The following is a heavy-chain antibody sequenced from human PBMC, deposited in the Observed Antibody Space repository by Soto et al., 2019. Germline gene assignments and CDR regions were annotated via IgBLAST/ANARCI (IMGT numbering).Heavy chain of an antibody. CDR2: IYYTGIT. V-gene: IGHV4-31*03. CDR1: GGSISSGGYY. Sequence: PSETLSLTCTVSGGSISSGGYYWSWIRQHPGKGLEWIGYIYYTGITYYNPSLKSRVTISVDTSKNYFSLNLSSVTAADTAVYYCARAYGDYQQNNWFDPWGQGTQVTV. J-gene: IGHJ5*02. D-gene: IGHD4-17*01. CDR3: ARAYGDYQQNNWFDP.